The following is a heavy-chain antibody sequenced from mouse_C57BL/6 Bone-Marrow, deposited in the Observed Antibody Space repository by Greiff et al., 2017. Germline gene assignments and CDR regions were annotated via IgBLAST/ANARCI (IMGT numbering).Heavy chain of an antibody. V-gene: IGHV1-76*01. D-gene: IGHD1-1*01. J-gene: IGHJ2*01. Sequence: QVQLKQSGAELVRPGASVKLSCKASGYTFTDYYINWVKQRPGQGLEWIARIYPGSGNTYYNEKFKGKATLTAEKSSSTAYMQLSSLTSEDSAVYFCARGGSRFDYWGQGTTLTVSS. CDR3: ARGGSRFDY. CDR2: IYPGSGNT. CDR1: GYTFTDYY.